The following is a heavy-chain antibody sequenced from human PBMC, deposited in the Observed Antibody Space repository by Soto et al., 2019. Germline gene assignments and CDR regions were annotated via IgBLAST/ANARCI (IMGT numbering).Heavy chain of an antibody. CDR2: IKQDGSEK. D-gene: IGHD7-27*01. J-gene: IGHJ4*02. CDR3: ARAPKLGIRGFFDY. CDR1: GFTFSSYW. V-gene: IGHV3-7*05. Sequence: GGSLRLSCAASGFTFSSYWMSWVRQAPGKGLEWVSNIKQDGSEKYYVDSVKGRFTISRDNAKNSLYLQMNSLRAEDTAVYYCARAPKLGIRGFFDYWGQGTLVTVSS.